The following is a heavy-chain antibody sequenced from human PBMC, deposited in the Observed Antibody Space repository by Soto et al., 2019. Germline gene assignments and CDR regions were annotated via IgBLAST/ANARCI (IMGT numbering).Heavy chain of an antibody. J-gene: IGHJ4*02. CDR2: VSHRGTA. CDR3: ARIHWSQSSLDY. CDR1: GGSIDSTDYS. Sequence: PSETLSLTCAVSGGSIDSTDYSLTWIRQPPGKGLEWIGYVSHRGTAYSIPSLKGRLTLSMDSSQTQFSLKLTSVAAADSAVYYCARIHWSQSSLDYWGRGILVTVSS. D-gene: IGHD6-19*01. V-gene: IGHV4-30-2*01.